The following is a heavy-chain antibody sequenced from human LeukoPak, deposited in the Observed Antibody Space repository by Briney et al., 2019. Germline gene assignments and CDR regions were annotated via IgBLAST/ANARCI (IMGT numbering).Heavy chain of an antibody. D-gene: IGHD3-16*01. Sequence: GGSLRLSCAASGFTVSSNYMSWVRQAPGKGLEWVSVIYSGGSTYYADSVKGRFTISRDNSKNTLYLQMNSLRAEDTAVYYCVREPRNEGGTLYYFDYWGQGTLVTVSS. J-gene: IGHJ4*02. V-gene: IGHV3-66*01. CDR2: IYSGGST. CDR1: GFTVSSNY. CDR3: VREPRNEGGTLYYFDY.